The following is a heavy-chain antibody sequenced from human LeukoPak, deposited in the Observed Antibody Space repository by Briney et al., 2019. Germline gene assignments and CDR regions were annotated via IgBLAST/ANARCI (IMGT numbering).Heavy chain of an antibody. CDR1: GYTFTSYD. V-gene: IGHV7-4-1*02. J-gene: IGHJ4*02. Sequence: ASVKVSCKASGYTFTSYDIDWVRQAPGQGLEWMGWINTNTGSPTYAQGFTGRFVFSLDTSVSTAYLQISSLKAEDTAVYYCARGTRTTVVTPHYWGQGTLVTVSS. CDR3: ARGTRTTVVTPHY. D-gene: IGHD4-23*01. CDR2: INTNTGSP.